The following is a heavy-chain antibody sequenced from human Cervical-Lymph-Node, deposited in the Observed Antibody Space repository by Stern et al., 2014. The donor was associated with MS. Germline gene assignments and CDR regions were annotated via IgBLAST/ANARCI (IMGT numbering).Heavy chain of an antibody. J-gene: IGHJ3*02. CDR2: INPNSGGT. Sequence: VQLVQSGAEVKKPGASVKVSCKASGYTFTGYYMHWVRQAPGQGLEWMGRINPNSGGTNYAQTVQGRVTMTRDTSNSTAFMELSRLRSDDTAVYYCARGVGATWEDAFDIWGQGTMVTVSS. V-gene: IGHV1-2*06. CDR1: GYTFTGYY. D-gene: IGHD1-26*01. CDR3: ARGVGATWEDAFDI.